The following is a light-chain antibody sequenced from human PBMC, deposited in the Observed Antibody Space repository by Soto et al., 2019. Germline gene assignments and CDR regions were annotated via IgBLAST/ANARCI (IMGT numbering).Light chain of an antibody. V-gene: IGLV7-46*01. CDR3: LLYYSDARPV. J-gene: IGLJ3*02. CDR1: TGAVTSGHY. CDR2: DTS. Sequence: QAVVTQEPSLTVSPGGTVTLTCGSSTGAVTSGHYPYWFQQKPGQAPKTLIYDTSNRLSWTPARFSGSLLGDKAALTLSGAQPEDEADYYCLLYYSDARPVFGGGTKLTVL.